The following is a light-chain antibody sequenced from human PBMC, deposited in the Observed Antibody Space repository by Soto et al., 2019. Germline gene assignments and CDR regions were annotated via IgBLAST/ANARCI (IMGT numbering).Light chain of an antibody. CDR3: SSYAGSNNFGV. CDR1: SSDFGGYNY. Sequence: QSALTQPPSASGSPGQSVTISCTGTSSDFGGYNYVSWYQQHPGKAPKLMMYEVSKRPSGVPDRFSGSKSGNTASLTGSGLKAEDEADSYSSSYAGSNNFGVFGGGTKLTV. CDR2: EVS. V-gene: IGLV2-8*01. J-gene: IGLJ3*02.